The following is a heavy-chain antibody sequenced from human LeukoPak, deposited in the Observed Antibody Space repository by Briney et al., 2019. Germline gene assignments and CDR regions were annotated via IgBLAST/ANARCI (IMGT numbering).Heavy chain of an antibody. CDR2: INHSGST. CDR1: GGSFSGYY. J-gene: IGHJ6*03. CDR3: ARLSGYYSFYYYYYMDV. Sequence: SETLSLTCAVYGGSFSGYYWSWIRQPPGKGLEWIGEINHSGSTNYNPSLKSRVTISVDTSKNQFSLKLSSVTAADTAVYYCARLSGYYSFYYYYYMDVWGKGTTVTVSS. D-gene: IGHD3-22*01. V-gene: IGHV4-34*01.